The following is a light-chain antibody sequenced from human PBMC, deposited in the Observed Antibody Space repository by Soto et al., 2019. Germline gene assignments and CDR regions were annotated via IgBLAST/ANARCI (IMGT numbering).Light chain of an antibody. J-gene: IGKJ1*01. CDR2: GAS. CDR1: QSVSSSY. V-gene: IGKV3-20*01. CDR3: QQYGSSPPT. Sequence: EIVLPQSPGTLSLSPGERATLSCRASQSVSSSYLAWYQQKPGQAPRLLIYGASSRATGIPGRFSGSGSGTDFTLTISRLEPEDFAVYYCQQYGSSPPTFGQGTKV.